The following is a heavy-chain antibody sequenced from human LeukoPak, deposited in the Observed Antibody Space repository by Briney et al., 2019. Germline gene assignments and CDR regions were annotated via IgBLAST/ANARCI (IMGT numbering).Heavy chain of an antibody. CDR2: IYPGDSDT. Sequence: GESLKISCKGSGYSFTSYWIGWVRQMPGKGLEWMGIIYPGDSDTRYSPSFQGQVTISADKSISTAYLQWSSLKASDTAMYYCARARYCSSTSRYEVFDYWGQGTLVTVSS. V-gene: IGHV5-51*01. D-gene: IGHD2-2*01. J-gene: IGHJ4*02. CDR1: GYSFTSYW. CDR3: ARARYCSSTSRYEVFDY.